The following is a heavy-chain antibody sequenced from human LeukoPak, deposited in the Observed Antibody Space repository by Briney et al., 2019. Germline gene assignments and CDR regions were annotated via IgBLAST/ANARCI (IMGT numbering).Heavy chain of an antibody. D-gene: IGHD3-22*01. V-gene: IGHV4-59*01. CDR3: ARGVGTSAGMIVEFDY. J-gene: IGHJ4*02. CDR1: GGSLSSYY. CDR2: IYYSGST. Sequence: SETLSLTCTVSGGSLSSYYWSWIRQPPGKGLEWIGYIYYSGSTNYNPSLKSRVTISVDTSKNQFSLKLSSVTAADTAVYYCARGVGTSAGMIVEFDYWGQGTLVTVSS.